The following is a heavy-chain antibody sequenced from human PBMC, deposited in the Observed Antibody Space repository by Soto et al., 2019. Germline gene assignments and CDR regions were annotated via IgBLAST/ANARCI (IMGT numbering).Heavy chain of an antibody. D-gene: IGHD2-8*01. V-gene: IGHV3-23*01. CDR2: IRGGGDGT. CDR1: GFTFYNYA. J-gene: IGHJ3*01. Sequence: EVQLLESGGGLVRPGGSLRLSCAASGFTFYNYAMNWVRQAPGKGLEWVSTIRGGGDGTYYADSVKGRFTISRDNSRNTVYLQMNSQRAEDTAVYYCAKKGLGSLATYCTTGDCHYAFDVWGQGTLVTVSS. CDR3: AKKGLGSLATYCTTGDCHYAFDV.